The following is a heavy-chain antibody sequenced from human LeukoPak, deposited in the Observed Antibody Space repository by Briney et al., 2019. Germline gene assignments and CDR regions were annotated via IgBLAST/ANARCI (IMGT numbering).Heavy chain of an antibody. D-gene: IGHD2-21*02. CDR3: AREAYCGGDCYPYNWFDP. CDR2: ISSSSSYI. CDR1: GFTFSSYS. V-gene: IGHV3-21*01. Sequence: GGSLRPSCAASGFTFSSYSMNWVRQAPGKGLEWVSSISSSSSYIYYADSVKGRFTISRDNAKNSLYLQMNSLRAEDTAVYYCAREAYCGGDCYPYNWFDPWGQGTLVTVSS. J-gene: IGHJ5*02.